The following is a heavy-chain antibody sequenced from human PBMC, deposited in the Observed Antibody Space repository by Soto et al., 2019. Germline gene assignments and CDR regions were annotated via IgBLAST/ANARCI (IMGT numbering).Heavy chain of an antibody. J-gene: IGHJ4*02. CDR1: GGTFSSYA. CDR2: IIPIFGAA. CDR3: GRGGEEMATPPPYIY. Sequence: QVQLVQSGAEVKKPGSSVKVSCKASGGTFSSYAISWVRQAPGQGLEWMGGIIPIFGAANYAQKFQGRLTITADKTTRTVYMELTRLTSEDTALYYCGRGGEEMATPPPYIYWGQGTLVTVSS. D-gene: IGHD5-12*01. V-gene: IGHV1-69*06.